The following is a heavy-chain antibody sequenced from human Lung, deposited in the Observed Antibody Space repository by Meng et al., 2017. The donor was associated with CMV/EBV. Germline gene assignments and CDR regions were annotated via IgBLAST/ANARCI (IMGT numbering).Heavy chain of an antibody. CDR2: IYCGDSKT. V-gene: IGHV5-51*01. Sequence: ASLKISCKSSRYGFATYWIGWVRQMPGKDLEWMGMIYCGDSKTIYSPFFQGQVTISAAKSISTAYLQWSSLQASDTAMYYCARHYDSSWFGYWGQGTLVTVSS. CDR3: ARHYDSSWFGY. CDR1: RYGFATYW. D-gene: IGHD6-13*01. J-gene: IGHJ4*02.